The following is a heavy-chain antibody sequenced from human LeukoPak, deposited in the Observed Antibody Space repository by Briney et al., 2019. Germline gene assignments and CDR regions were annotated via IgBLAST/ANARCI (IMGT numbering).Heavy chain of an antibody. V-gene: IGHV4-34*01. CDR2: INHSGST. J-gene: IGHJ5*02. CDR3: ARGARIVVVPAAKRFDP. Sequence: SETLSLTCAVYGGSFRGYYWSWIRQPPGKGLEWIGEINHSGSTNYNPSLKSRVTISVDTSKNQFSLKLSSVTAADTAVYYCARGARIVVVPAAKRFDPWGQGTLVTVSS. CDR1: GGSFRGYY. D-gene: IGHD2-2*01.